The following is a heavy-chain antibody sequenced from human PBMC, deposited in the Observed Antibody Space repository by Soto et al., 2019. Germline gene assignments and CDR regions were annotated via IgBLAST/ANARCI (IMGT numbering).Heavy chain of an antibody. D-gene: IGHD3-3*01. J-gene: IGHJ6*03. CDR3: ARGLHWNYYYYMDV. CDR1: GYTFPSYD. Sequence: ASVKVSCKASGYTFPSYDINWVRQAPGQGFEWMGWMNPNSGNTGYAQKFQGRVTMTRNTSISTAYMELSSLRSEDTAVYYCARGLHWNYYYYMDVWGKGITVTVS. CDR2: MNPNSGNT. V-gene: IGHV1-8*01.